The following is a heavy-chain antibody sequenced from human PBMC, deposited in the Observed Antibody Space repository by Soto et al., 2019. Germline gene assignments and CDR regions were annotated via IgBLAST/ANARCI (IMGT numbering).Heavy chain of an antibody. CDR1: GYTFTNYD. CDR3: ARGGPVTGQDFDY. V-gene: IGHV1-8*02. J-gene: IGHJ4*02. Sequence: QVQLMQSGAEVKKPGASAKVSCKASGYTFTNYDITWVRQAPGQGLEWMGWMNPNSGSTAYAQKFQGRVTMTRNTSISTASMELSSLRPEDAAVYYCARGGPVTGQDFDYWGQGTLVALSS. CDR2: MNPNSGST. D-gene: IGHD2-2*01.